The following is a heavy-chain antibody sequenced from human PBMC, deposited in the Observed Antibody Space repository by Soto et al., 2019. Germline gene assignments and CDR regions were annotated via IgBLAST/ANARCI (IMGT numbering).Heavy chain of an antibody. CDR2: FSGSGGST. CDR1: GFTFSNYA. V-gene: IGHV3-23*01. CDR3: ARDWTGDTCPCLDV. Sequence: EVQWLESGGGLVQPGGSLRLSCAAAGFTFSNYALTWLRQSPGKGLEWVSTFSGSGGSTYYADSVRGRFTISRDNSKNTLFLQMNSLRVEDTAIYYCARDWTGDTCPCLDVWGQGTTVSVSS. D-gene: IGHD3-3*01. J-gene: IGHJ6*02.